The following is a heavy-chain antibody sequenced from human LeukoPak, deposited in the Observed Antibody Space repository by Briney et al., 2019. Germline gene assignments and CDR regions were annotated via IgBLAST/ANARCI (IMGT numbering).Heavy chain of an antibody. CDR3: ARRGRSGSLK. Sequence: SETLSLTCAVYGVSFSGYYWSWIRQPPGKGLEWIGEINHSGSTNYNPSLKSRVTISVDTSKTQFSLKLSSVTAADTAVYYCARRGRSGSLKWGQGTMVTVSS. CDR2: INHSGST. CDR1: GVSFSGYY. V-gene: IGHV4-34*01. J-gene: IGHJ3*01. D-gene: IGHD1-26*01.